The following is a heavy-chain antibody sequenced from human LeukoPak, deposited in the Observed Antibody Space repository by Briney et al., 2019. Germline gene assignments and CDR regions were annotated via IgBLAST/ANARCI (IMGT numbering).Heavy chain of an antibody. Sequence: GGSLRLSCAASGFTFDDYAMHWVRQAPGKGLEWVSLISGDGGSTYYADSVKGRFTISRDNSKNSLYLQMTSLRTEDTALYYCAKEPSAYYDSSGYYDYWGQGTLVTVSS. CDR3: AKEPSAYYDSSGYYDY. CDR1: GFTFDDYA. V-gene: IGHV3-43*02. D-gene: IGHD3-22*01. J-gene: IGHJ4*02. CDR2: ISGDGGST.